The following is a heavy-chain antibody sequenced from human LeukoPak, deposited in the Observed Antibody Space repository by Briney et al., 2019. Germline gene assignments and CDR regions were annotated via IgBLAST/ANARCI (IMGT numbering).Heavy chain of an antibody. D-gene: IGHD3-10*01. CDR1: GFPFSSYW. CDR3: ARDLDGSGSYHWFDP. Sequence: PGGSLRLSCAASGFPFSSYWMHWVRQAPGKGLVWVSRVNGDGSSTDNADSVEGRFTISRDNAKNTLYLQMNSLRAEDTAIYYCARDLDGSGSYHWFDPWGQGTLVTVSS. CDR2: VNGDGSST. V-gene: IGHV3-74*01. J-gene: IGHJ5*02.